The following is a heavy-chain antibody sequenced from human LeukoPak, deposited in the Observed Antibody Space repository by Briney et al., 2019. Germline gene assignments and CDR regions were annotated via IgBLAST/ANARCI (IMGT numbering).Heavy chain of an antibody. CDR1: GGSISSSSYY. Sequence: PSETLSLTCTVSGGSISSSSYYWGWIRQPPGKGLEWIGSIYYSGSTYYNPSLKSRVTISVDTSKNQFSLKLSSVTAADTAVYYCARALKLTGDAFDIWGQGTMVTVSS. D-gene: IGHD7-27*01. CDR2: IYYSGST. CDR3: ARALKLTGDAFDI. J-gene: IGHJ3*02. V-gene: IGHV4-39*07.